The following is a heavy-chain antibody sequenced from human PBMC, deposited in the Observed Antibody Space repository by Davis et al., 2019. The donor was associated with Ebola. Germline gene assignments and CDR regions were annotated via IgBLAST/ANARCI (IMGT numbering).Heavy chain of an antibody. CDR1: GFTFSSYG. V-gene: IGHV3-30*03. Sequence: GESLKISCAASGFTFSSYGMHWVRQAPGKGLEWVAVISYDGSNKYYADSVKGRFTISRDNSKNTLYLQMNSLRAEDTAVYYCARGRCSGGSCYYTDYWGQGTLVTVSS. D-gene: IGHD2-15*01. CDR2: ISYDGSNK. J-gene: IGHJ4*02. CDR3: ARGRCSGGSCYYTDY.